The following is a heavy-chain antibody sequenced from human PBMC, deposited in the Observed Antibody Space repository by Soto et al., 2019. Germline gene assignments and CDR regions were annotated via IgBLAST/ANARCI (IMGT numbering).Heavy chain of an antibody. V-gene: IGHV4-31*03. Sequence: QVQLQESGPGLVKPSQTLSLTCTVSGGSISSGGYYWSWIRQHPGKGLEWLGYIYYSGSTYYNPSLKRRVTISVDTSKNQFSLKLSSVTAADTAVDYCARDLTCYYYCSMDVWGKGTTVTVSS. CDR2: IYYSGST. CDR3: ARDLTCYYYCSMDV. CDR1: GGSISSGGYY. J-gene: IGHJ6*03.